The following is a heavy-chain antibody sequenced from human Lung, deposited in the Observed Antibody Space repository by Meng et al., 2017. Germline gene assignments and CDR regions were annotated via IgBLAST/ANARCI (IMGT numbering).Heavy chain of an antibody. CDR3: AILSHCTGGTCYPYGY. D-gene: IGHD2-15*01. V-gene: IGHV1-18*01. CDR1: GYTFTTYG. Sequence: QVTLMQSGAEVKKPGASVKVSCKASGYTFTTYGISWVRQAPGQGLEWMGWISPYNGYTSSIQKFQGRVTMTTDTSTSTAYMELMSLGSDDTAVYYCAILSHCTGGTCYPYGYWGQGTLVTVSS. J-gene: IGHJ4*02. CDR2: ISPYNGYT.